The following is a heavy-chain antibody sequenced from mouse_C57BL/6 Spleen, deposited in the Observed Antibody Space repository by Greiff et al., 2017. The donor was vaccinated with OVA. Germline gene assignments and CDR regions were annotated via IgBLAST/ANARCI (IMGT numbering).Heavy chain of an antibody. J-gene: IGHJ4*01. V-gene: IGHV1-19*01. CDR2: INPYNGGT. D-gene: IGHD1-1*01. CDR3: ARPYYYGTSYEGVDY. CDR1: GYTFTDYY. Sequence: EVQLQQSGPVLVKPGASVKMSCKASGYTFTDYYMNWVKQSHGKSLEWIGVINPYNGGTSYNQKFKGQATLTVDKSSSTAYMELNSLTSEDSAVYYCARPYYYGTSYEGVDYWGQGTSVTVSS.